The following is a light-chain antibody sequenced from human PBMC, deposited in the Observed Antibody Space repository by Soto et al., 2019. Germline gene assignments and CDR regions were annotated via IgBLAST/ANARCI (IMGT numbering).Light chain of an antibody. V-gene: IGKV3-20*01. Sequence: EIVLTQSPATLCLSPWERATLSCRASQSVSNNYLAWYQQKPGQAPRLLIYGASNRATGIPDRFSGSGSGTDFTLTISRLEPEDFAVYYCQQYGSSGTFGQGTKVDIK. CDR3: QQYGSSGT. CDR1: QSVSNNY. J-gene: IGKJ1*01. CDR2: GAS.